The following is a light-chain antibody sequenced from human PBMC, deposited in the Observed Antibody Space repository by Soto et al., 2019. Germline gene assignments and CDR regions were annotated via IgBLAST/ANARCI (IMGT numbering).Light chain of an antibody. Sequence: EIVMTQSPATLYVSTGERAALSCRASQSLTSYLAWFQQKPGQAPSLLIYGASTRATGIPDRSSGSGSGTEFTRTINSLQSEDFAVYFCQQYDSWPRTFGGGTKVSIK. V-gene: IGKV3-15*01. CDR3: QQYDSWPRT. CDR2: GAS. J-gene: IGKJ4*01. CDR1: QSLTSY.